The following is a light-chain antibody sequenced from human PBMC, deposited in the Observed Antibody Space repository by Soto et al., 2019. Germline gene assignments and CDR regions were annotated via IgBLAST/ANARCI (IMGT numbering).Light chain of an antibody. CDR2: WAS. V-gene: IGKV4-1*01. CDR3: QQYYSTHT. Sequence: DIVMTQSPDSLAVSLGERATINCKSSQSVLYSSNNKTYLAWYQQKPGQPPKLLIYWASTRESGVPDRFNGSGSGTDCTLTICSLQAEDVAVYYCQQYYSTHTFGQGTKLEIK. CDR1: QSVLYSSNNKTY. J-gene: IGKJ2*01.